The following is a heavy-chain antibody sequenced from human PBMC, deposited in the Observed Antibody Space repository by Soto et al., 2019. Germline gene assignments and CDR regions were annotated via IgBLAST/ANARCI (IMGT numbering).Heavy chain of an antibody. J-gene: IGHJ4*02. D-gene: IGHD6-19*01. Sequence: QVQLVESGGGVVQPGRSLRLSCAASGFTFSSYAMHWVRQAPGKGLEWVAVISYDGSNKYYADSVKGRFTISRDNSKNTLYLQMNSLRAEDTAVYYCAREEAAVAGYDYWGQGTLVTVSS. CDR1: GFTFSSYA. CDR2: ISYDGSNK. CDR3: AREEAAVAGYDY. V-gene: IGHV3-30-3*01.